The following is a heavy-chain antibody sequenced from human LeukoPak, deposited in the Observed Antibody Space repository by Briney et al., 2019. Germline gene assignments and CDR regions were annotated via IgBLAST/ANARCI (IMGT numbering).Heavy chain of an antibody. V-gene: IGHV1-18*01. Sequence: ASVKVSCKASGGTFSSYAISWVRQAPGQGLEWMGWISTYNGNTNHSQKLQGRVTMTTDTSTSTAYMELRSLRSDDTAVYYCARDYSSSWYPLRGAFDIWGQGTMVTVSS. CDR3: ARDYSSSWYPLRGAFDI. CDR1: GGTFSSYA. D-gene: IGHD6-13*01. CDR2: ISTYNGNT. J-gene: IGHJ3*02.